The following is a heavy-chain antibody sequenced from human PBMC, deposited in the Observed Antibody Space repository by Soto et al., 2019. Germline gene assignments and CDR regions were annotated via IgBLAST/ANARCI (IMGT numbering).Heavy chain of an antibody. CDR3: ARESLTQWLVRGGWFDP. V-gene: IGHV1-69*13. D-gene: IGHD6-19*01. CDR2: IIPIFGTA. J-gene: IGHJ5*02. Sequence: ASVKVSCKASGVTFSSYAISWVRQAPGQGLEWMGGIIPIFGTANYAQKFQGRVTITADESTSTAYMELSSLRSEDTAVYYCARESLTQWLVRGGWFDPWGQGTLVTVSS. CDR1: GVTFSSYA.